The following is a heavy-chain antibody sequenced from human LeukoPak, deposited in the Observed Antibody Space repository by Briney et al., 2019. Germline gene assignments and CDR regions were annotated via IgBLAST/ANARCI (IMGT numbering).Heavy chain of an antibody. V-gene: IGHV3-74*01. J-gene: IGHJ5*02. CDR1: GFTFSRYG. CDR2: INSDGSST. Sequence: PGGSLRLSCAASGFTFSRYGMHWVRQAPGKGLVWVSRINSDGSSTSYADSVKGRFTISRDNAKNTLYLQMNSLRAEDTAVYYCARAKYLNWFDPWGQGTLVTVSS. CDR3: ARAKYLNWFDP. D-gene: IGHD2/OR15-2a*01.